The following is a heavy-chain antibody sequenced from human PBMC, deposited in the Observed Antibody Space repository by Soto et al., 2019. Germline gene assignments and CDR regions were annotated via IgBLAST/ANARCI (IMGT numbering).Heavy chain of an antibody. CDR3: ARVPYRAVRSYYGMDV. CDR1: GGTFSSYA. CDR2: IIPIFGTA. J-gene: IGHJ6*02. V-gene: IGHV1-69*05. Sequence: QVQLVQSGAEVKKPGSSVMVSCKASGGTFSSYAISWVRQAPGQGLEWMGGIIPIFGTATYAQKFQGRVTIXXDESTSTAYMELSSVRSEDTAVYYCARVPYRAVRSYYGMDVWGQGTTVTVSS.